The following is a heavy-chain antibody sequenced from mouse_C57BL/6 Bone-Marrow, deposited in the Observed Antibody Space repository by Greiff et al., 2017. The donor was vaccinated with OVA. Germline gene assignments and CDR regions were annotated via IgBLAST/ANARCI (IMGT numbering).Heavy chain of an antibody. Sequence: QVQLQQPGAELVKPGASVKLSCKASGYTFTSYWMHWVKQRPGQGLEWIGMIHPNSGSTNYNEKFKSKATLTVDKSSSTAYMQLSSLTSEDSAVYYCARPYDGSSAWYFDVWGTGTTVTVSS. CDR1: GYTFTSYW. CDR3: ARPYDGSSAWYFDV. CDR2: IHPNSGST. V-gene: IGHV1-64*01. J-gene: IGHJ1*03. D-gene: IGHD1-1*01.